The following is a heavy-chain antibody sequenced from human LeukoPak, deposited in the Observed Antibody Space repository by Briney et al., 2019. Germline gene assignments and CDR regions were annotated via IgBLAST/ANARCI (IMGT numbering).Heavy chain of an antibody. V-gene: IGHV3-7*01. CDR1: GFTFSTYS. J-gene: IGHJ4*02. Sequence: GGSLRLSCAVSGFTFSTYSMSWVRKAQGTGLEWVANIKQDGSEKYYVDSVKGRLTISRDNAKNSLYLQMNSRRAEDTAMYYCARDSAGNDYWGQGTLVTVSS. D-gene: IGHD6-13*01. CDR2: IKQDGSEK. CDR3: ARDSAGNDY.